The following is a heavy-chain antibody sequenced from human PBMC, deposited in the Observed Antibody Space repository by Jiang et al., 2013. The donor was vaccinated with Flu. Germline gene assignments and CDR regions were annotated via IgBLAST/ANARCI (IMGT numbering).Heavy chain of an antibody. D-gene: IGHD6-19*01. J-gene: IGHJ4*02. Sequence: LRLSCAASGFTFSTFWMVWVRQAPGKGLEWVANIKEDGSAKYYVGAVKGRFTISRDNVENSLHLQMNGLRAEDTAVYYCARDRGWNSFDYWGQGTLVTVSS. CDR3: ARDRGWNSFDY. CDR2: IKEDGSAK. CDR1: GFTFSTFW. V-gene: IGHV3-7*01.